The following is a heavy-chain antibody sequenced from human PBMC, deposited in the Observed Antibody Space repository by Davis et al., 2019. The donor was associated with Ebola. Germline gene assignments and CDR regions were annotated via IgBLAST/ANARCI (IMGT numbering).Heavy chain of an antibody. CDR2: IIPIFGTA. Sequence: SVKVSCKASGGTFSSYAISWVRQAPGQGLEWMGGIIPIFGTANYAQKFQGRVTITADDSTSTAYMELSSLRSEDTAVYYCARAYCSGGSCCCYYYYYMDVWGKGTTVTVSS. CDR3: ARAYCSGGSCCCYYYYYMDV. CDR1: GGTFSSYA. J-gene: IGHJ6*03. V-gene: IGHV1-69*13. D-gene: IGHD2-15*01.